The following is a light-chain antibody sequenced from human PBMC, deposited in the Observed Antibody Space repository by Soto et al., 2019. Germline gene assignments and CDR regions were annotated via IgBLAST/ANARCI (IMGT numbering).Light chain of an antibody. CDR1: QGIGND. V-gene: IGKV1-6*01. CDR3: LQDYNYPLT. Sequence: AIQMTQSPSSVSASVGDRVTITCRASQGIGNDLGWYQQRPGKAPNLLIYAASSLQSGVPSRFSGSGSGTDFTLPISSLEPEDFATYYCLQDYNYPLTFGGGTKVEIK. CDR2: AAS. J-gene: IGKJ4*01.